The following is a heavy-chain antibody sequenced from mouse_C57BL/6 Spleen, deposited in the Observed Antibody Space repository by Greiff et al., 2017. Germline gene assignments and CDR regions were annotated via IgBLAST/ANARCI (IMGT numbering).Heavy chain of an antibody. CDR1: GYTFTSYW. CDR3: ARDRYPYAMDY. CDR2: IHPNSGST. J-gene: IGHJ4*01. V-gene: IGHV1-64*01. D-gene: IGHD1-1*01. Sequence: QVQLQQSGAELVKPGASVKLSCKASGYTFTSYWMHWVKQRPGQGLEWIGMIHPNSGSTNYNEKFKSKATLTVDKSSSTAYMQLSSLTSEDSAVYYCARDRYPYAMDYWGQGTSVTVSS.